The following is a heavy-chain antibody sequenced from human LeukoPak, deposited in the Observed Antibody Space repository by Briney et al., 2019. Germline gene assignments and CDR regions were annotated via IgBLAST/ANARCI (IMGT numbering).Heavy chain of an antibody. CDR2: IYYSGST. Sequence: SETLSLTCTVSGGSISSYSWSWNRQPPGKGLEWIGYIYYSGSTNYNPSLKSRVTISVDTSKNQFSLKLSSVTAADTAVYYCARDMGGYYPQPFDYWGQGTLVTVSS. CDR1: GGSISSYS. CDR3: ARDMGGYYPQPFDY. V-gene: IGHV4-59*01. J-gene: IGHJ4*02. D-gene: IGHD3-3*01.